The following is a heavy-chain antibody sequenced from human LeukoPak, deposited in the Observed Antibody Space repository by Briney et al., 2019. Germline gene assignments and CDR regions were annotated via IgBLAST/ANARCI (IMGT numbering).Heavy chain of an antibody. CDR3: AWWEPPFDY. CDR2: ISSNSSYI. V-gene: IGHV3-21*01. CDR1: GFSFSTYT. J-gene: IGHJ4*02. Sequence: GGSLRLPCAASGFSFSTYTMNWVRQAPGKGLEWVSSISSNSSYIYYGDSVKGRFTISRDNAKNSVYLQMNGLRAGDTAVYYCAWWEPPFDYWGQGTLVTVSS. D-gene: IGHD1-26*01.